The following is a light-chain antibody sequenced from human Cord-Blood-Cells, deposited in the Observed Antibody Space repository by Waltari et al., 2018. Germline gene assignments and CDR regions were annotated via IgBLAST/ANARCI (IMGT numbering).Light chain of an antibody. CDR2: EVS. CDR3: SSYTSSSTLYV. J-gene: IGLJ1*01. V-gene: IGLV2-14*01. Sequence: QSALTQPASVSGSPGQSLTISCTGTSRDVGGYNYVSRYQQHPGKAPKLMIYEVSNRPSGVSNRFSGSKSGNTASLTISGLQAEDEADYYCSSYTSSSTLYVFGTGTKVTVL. CDR1: SRDVGGYNY.